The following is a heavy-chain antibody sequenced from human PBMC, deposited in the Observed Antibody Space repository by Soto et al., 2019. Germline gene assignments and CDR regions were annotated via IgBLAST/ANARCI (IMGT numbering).Heavy chain of an antibody. CDR1: GFPFSSYA. J-gene: IGHJ5*02. V-gene: IGHV3-48*01. Sequence: GGSLRLSCAASGFPFSSYAMNWVRQTPDKGLEWLSYISDSGSTIHYADSVKGRFTISRDNAKNSLYLQMNSLRAEDTAVYYSARGLGWFDPWGQGTLDTVSA. CDR2: ISDSGSTI. CDR3: ARGLGWFDP.